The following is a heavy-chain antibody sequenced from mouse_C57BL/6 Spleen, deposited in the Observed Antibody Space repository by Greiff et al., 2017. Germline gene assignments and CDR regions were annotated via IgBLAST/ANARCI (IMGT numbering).Heavy chain of an antibody. Sequence: VQLQQSGPELVKPGASVKISCKASGYSFTDYNMNWVKQSNGKSLEWIGVINPNYGTTSYNQKFKGKATLTVDQSSSTAYMQLNSLTAEDSAVYDCARNGYYGGYYAMDYWGQGTSVTVSS. CDR3: ARNGYYGGYYAMDY. J-gene: IGHJ4*01. CDR1: GYSFTDYN. V-gene: IGHV1-39*01. CDR2: INPNYGTT. D-gene: IGHD2-3*01.